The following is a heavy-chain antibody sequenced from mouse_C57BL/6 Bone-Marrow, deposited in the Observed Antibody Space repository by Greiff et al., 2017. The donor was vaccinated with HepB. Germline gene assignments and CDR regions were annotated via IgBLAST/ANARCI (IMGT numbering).Heavy chain of an antibody. J-gene: IGHJ4*01. Sequence: EVKVVESGGDLVKPGGSLKLSCAASGFTFSSYGMSWVRQTPDKRLEWVATISSGGSYTYYPDSVKGRFTISRDNAKNTLYLQMSSLKSEDTAMYYCARHRIDYDYLYYWGQGTSVTVSS. D-gene: IGHD2-4*01. CDR3: ARHRIDYDYLYY. CDR2: ISSGGSYT. CDR1: GFTFSSYG. V-gene: IGHV5-6*01.